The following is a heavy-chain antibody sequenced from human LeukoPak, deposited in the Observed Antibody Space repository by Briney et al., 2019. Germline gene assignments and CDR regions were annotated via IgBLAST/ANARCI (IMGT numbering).Heavy chain of an antibody. D-gene: IGHD2-21*01. J-gene: IGHJ5*02. CDR1: GFTFSSYE. CDR3: VRDRGGAYSGDNLFDP. V-gene: IGHV3-48*03. Sequence: GGSLRLSCAASGFTFSSYEMNWVRQAPGKGREWLSYIIGSGSTTQYADSVRDRFTNSRDNDKNAVYLQMNSLRADDTAIYYCVRDRGGAYSGDNLFDPWGQGTLVTVSS. CDR2: IIGSGSTT.